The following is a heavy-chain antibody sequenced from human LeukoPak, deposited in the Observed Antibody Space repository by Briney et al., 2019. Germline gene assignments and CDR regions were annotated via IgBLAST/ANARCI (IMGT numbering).Heavy chain of an antibody. CDR1: GGSFSGYY. CDR3: ARDLGRSSSWSKYSWFDP. V-gene: IGHV4-34*01. D-gene: IGHD6-13*01. Sequence: PSETLSLTCAVYGGSFSGYYWSWIRQPPGKGLEWIGEISHSGSTNYNPSLKSRVTISVDTSKNQFYLNLSSVTAADTAIYYCARDLGRSSSWSKYSWFDPWGQGTLVTVSS. CDR2: ISHSGST. J-gene: IGHJ5*02.